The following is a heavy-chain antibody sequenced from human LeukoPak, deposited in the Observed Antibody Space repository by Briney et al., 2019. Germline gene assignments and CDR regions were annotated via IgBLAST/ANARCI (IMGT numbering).Heavy chain of an antibody. Sequence: GGSLRLSCAASGFTFSSYAMGWVPQAPGKGLEWVSAISGSGGTTYYADSVKGRFTISRDNSKNTVYLQMNSLRAEDTAIYYCAKDYTSGWKDFDSWGQGALVTVSS. CDR1: GFTFSSYA. CDR3: AKDYTSGWKDFDS. J-gene: IGHJ4*02. D-gene: IGHD6-19*01. CDR2: ISGSGGTT. V-gene: IGHV3-23*01.